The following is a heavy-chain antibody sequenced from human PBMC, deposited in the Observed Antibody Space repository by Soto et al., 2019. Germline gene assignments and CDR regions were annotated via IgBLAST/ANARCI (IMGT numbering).Heavy chain of an antibody. CDR1: GGSISSYY. Sequence: SETLSLTCTASGGSISSYYWSWIRQPPGKGLEWIGYIYYSGSTNYNPSLKSRVTISVDTSKNQFSLKLSSVTAADTAVYYCARAEYYDFWSGYSTGNWFDPWGQGTLVTVSS. D-gene: IGHD3-3*01. CDR3: ARAEYYDFWSGYSTGNWFDP. CDR2: IYYSGST. V-gene: IGHV4-59*01. J-gene: IGHJ5*02.